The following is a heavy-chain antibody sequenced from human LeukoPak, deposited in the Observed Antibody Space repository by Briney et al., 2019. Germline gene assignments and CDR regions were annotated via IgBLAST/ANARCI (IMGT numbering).Heavy chain of an antibody. CDR1: GYTFTNYW. V-gene: IGHV5-51*01. CDR2: IYPGDSDT. Sequence: GESLKISCKASGYTFTNYWIGWVRQMPGKGLEWMGIIYPGDSDTRYSPSFQGQVTISADKSISTAYLQWSSLKASDTAMYYCATSVDYGDYGDVFDIWGQGTMVTVSS. CDR3: ATSVDYGDYGDVFDI. J-gene: IGHJ3*02. D-gene: IGHD4-17*01.